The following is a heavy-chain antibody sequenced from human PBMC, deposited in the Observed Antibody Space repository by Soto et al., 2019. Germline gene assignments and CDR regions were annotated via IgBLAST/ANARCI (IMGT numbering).Heavy chain of an antibody. CDR1: GGSISSGDYY. CDR2: IHYRGST. J-gene: IGHJ5*02. CDR3: ARDQSSRVEP. Sequence: QVQLQESGPGLVKPSQTLSLTCTVSGGSISSGDYYWRWIRQPPGKGLEWIRFIHYRGSTYYNPSRESRVTIAVDPSKKHSSLKLSSVTAADTAVYYCARDQSSRVEPWGQGTLVNVSS. V-gene: IGHV4-30-4*01.